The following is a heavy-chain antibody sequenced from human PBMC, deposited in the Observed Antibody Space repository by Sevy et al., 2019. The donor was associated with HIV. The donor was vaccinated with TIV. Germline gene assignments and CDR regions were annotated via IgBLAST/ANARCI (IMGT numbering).Heavy chain of an antibody. CDR2: AHYSGRP. J-gene: IGHJ5*02. V-gene: IGHV4-59*02. Sequence: SETLSLKCSVSGGSVNNHYWTWIRQSPGKGLEWLGYAHYSGRPEYNPSLKSRLTISLDMSKNQFSLQLDYVTAADTAIYYCATFGTSFDPRFDPWGQGTLVTVSS. D-gene: IGHD3-10*01. CDR3: ATFGTSFDPRFDP. CDR1: GGSVNNHY.